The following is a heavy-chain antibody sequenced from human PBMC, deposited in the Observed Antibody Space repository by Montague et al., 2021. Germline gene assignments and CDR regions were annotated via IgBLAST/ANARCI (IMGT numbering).Heavy chain of an antibody. V-gene: IGHV4-39*01. Sequence: SETLSLTCTVSGGSISSNSYWWAWIRQPPGKGLEYVGTTFNTGSSYYSPSLKSRVTISVDTSKNLFSLRPSAVTAADTAVYYCARSLYCIGGSCYSGFDPWGQGTLVTVSS. CDR1: GGSISSNSYW. CDR3: ARSLYCIGGSCYSGFDP. CDR2: TFNTGSS. J-gene: IGHJ5*02. D-gene: IGHD2-15*01.